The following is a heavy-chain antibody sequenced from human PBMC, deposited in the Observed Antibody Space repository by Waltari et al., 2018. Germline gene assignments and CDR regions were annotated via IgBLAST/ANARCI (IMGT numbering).Heavy chain of an antibody. CDR1: GFTFSSYA. J-gene: IGHJ4*02. Sequence: QVQLVESGGGVVQPGRSLRLSCAASGFTFSSYAMHRVRRAPGTGLEWVAVISYDGSNKYYADSVKGRFTISRDNSKNTLYLQMNSLRAEDTAVYYCARDPRYARLAVAGGYYFDYWGQGTLVTVSS. CDR3: ARDPRYARLAVAGGYYFDY. V-gene: IGHV3-30*01. CDR2: ISYDGSNK. D-gene: IGHD6-19*01.